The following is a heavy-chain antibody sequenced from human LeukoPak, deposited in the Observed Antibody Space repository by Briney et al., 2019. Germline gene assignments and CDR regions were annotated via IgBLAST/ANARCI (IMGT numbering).Heavy chain of an antibody. CDR2: IYSGGST. D-gene: IGHD4-17*01. Sequence: GGSLRLSCPASGFTVSSNYMSWVRQAPGKGLEWVAVIYSGGSTYYADSVKGRFTISRDNSKTTLYLQMNSQRAEDTAVYYCARVLREKDYGDYIAYFYYYYMDVWGKGTTVTVSS. J-gene: IGHJ6*03. CDR1: GFTVSSNY. CDR3: ARVLREKDYGDYIAYFYYYYMDV. V-gene: IGHV3-53*01.